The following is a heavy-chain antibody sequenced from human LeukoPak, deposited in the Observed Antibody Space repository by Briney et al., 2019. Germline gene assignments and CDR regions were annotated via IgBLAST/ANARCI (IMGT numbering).Heavy chain of an antibody. V-gene: IGHV1-2*02. CDR3: ARVKGIAVAGTLYY. J-gene: IGHJ4*02. Sequence: VASVKVSCKASGYTFTGYYMHWVRQAPGQGLEWMGWINPNSGGTSYAQKFQGRVTMTRDTSISTAYMELSRLRSDDTAVYYCARVKGIAVAGTLYYWGQGTLVTVSS. CDR1: GYTFTGYY. D-gene: IGHD6-19*01. CDR2: INPNSGGT.